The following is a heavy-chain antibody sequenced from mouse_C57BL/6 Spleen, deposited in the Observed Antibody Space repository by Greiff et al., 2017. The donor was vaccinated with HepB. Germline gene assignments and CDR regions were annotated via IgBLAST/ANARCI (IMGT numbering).Heavy chain of an antibody. CDR1: GYAFSSYW. CDR3: ARDDGPAWFAY. V-gene: IGHV1-80*01. D-gene: IGHD2-3*01. J-gene: IGHJ3*01. CDR2: IYPGDGDT. Sequence: LVESGAELVKPGASVKISCKASGYAFSSYWMNWVKQRPGKGLEWIGQIYPGDGDTNYNGKFKGKATLTADKSSSTAYMQLSSLTSEDSAVYFCARDDGPAWFAYWGQGTLVTVSA.